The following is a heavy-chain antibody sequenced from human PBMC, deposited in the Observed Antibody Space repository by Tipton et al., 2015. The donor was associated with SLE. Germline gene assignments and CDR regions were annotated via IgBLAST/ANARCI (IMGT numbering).Heavy chain of an antibody. J-gene: IGHJ4*02. Sequence: TLSLTCAVDGGSFSGYYWSWIRQPPGKGLEWFGKINQSGSTNYNPTLASRVTISVDTSKNQFSLRLNSVTAADTAVYYCASERTGGYFDYWGQGTLVTVSS. CDR3: ASERTGGYFDY. D-gene: IGHD7-27*01. CDR2: INQSGST. CDR1: GGSFSGYY. V-gene: IGHV4-34*01.